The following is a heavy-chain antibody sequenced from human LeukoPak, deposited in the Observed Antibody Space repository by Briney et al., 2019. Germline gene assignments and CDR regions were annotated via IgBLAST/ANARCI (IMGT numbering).Heavy chain of an antibody. CDR3: ARGGFSGGSGSSYLNWFDP. CDR1: GYTFTGYY. V-gene: IGHV1-46*01. CDR2: INPSGGST. Sequence: ASVKVSCKASGYTFTGYYMHWVRQAPGQGLEWMGIINPSGGSTRYAQKFQGRVTMTRDTSTSTVYMELSSLRSEDTAVYYCARGGFSGGSGSSYLNWFDPWGQGTLVTVSS. J-gene: IGHJ5*02. D-gene: IGHD3-10*01.